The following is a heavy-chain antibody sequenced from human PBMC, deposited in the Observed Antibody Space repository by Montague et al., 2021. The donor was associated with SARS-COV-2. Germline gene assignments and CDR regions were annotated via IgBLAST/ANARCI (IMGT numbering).Heavy chain of an antibody. CDR2: IGHTGTTT. D-gene: IGHD1-26*01. Sequence: SLSLSCSGSGFSFSTYEMNWVRQAPGKGLEYLAYIGHTGTTTYYADSVKGRFTVSRDNTRDSLYLHLNSLTVEDTAVYYCARDLWGGATPLEYWGQGTRVTVSS. V-gene: IGHV3-48*03. CDR3: ARDLWGGATPLEY. CDR1: GFSFSTYE. J-gene: IGHJ4*02.